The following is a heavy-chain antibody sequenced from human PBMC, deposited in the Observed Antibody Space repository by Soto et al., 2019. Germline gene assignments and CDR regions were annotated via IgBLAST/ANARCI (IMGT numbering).Heavy chain of an antibody. CDR3: AHPRGYGVFDAVDI. J-gene: IGHJ3*02. D-gene: IGHD4-17*01. V-gene: IGHV3-23*01. CDR2: ISGSGGST. CDR1: GLIFSTYA. Sequence: PGGSLRLSCAASGLIFSTYAMNWVRQAPGKGLEWVSAISGSGGSTYYAESVRGRFTISRDNSTNTLYLQMRSLRTEDTAVYYCAHPRGYGVFDAVDIWGQGTMVTVSS.